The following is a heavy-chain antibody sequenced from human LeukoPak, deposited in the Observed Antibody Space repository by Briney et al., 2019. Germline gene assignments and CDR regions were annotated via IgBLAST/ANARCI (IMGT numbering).Heavy chain of an antibody. D-gene: IGHD3-10*01. Sequence: GGSLRLSCAASGFTFSSFGMSWVRQAPGKGLEWVSAISSTGGTAYYADSVKGRFTISRDNSKNTLYLQMNSLRAEDTAVYYCAELGITMIGGVWGKGATVTISS. CDR3: AELGITMIGGV. V-gene: IGHV3-23*01. CDR2: ISSTGGTA. CDR1: GFTFSSFG. J-gene: IGHJ6*04.